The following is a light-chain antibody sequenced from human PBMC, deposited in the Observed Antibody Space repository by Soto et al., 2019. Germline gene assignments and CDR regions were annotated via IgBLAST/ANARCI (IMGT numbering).Light chain of an antibody. CDR1: QSVSSN. V-gene: IGKV3-15*01. Sequence: TLSVSPGERATLSCRASQSVSSNLAWYQQKPGQAPRLLIYGASSRATGIPARFSGSGSGTEFTLTISSLQSEDFAVYYCQQYNKWPRWTFGQGTKVDIK. CDR2: GAS. CDR3: QQYNKWPRWT. J-gene: IGKJ1*01.